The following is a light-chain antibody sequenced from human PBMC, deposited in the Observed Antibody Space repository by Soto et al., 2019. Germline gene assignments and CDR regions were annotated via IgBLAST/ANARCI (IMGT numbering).Light chain of an antibody. CDR1: QTVTTS. V-gene: IGKV3-20*01. J-gene: IGKJ3*01. CDR2: AAS. CDR3: QQYASARFS. Sequence: EIVITQSPATLSVSPGERVTLSCGASQTVTTSVAWYQQRPGQTPRLLIYAASTRATGITERFSGSASETDFTLSIKRLEREDSAVYYCQQYASARFSLGLGTKVDIK.